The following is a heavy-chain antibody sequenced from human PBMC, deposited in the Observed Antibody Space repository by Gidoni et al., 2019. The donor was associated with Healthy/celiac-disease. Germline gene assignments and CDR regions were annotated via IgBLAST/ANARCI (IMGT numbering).Heavy chain of an antibody. Sequence: QVQLVQSEAEVKKRGASVKVSCKASGYTFTSYARHWVRRAPGQRLEWMGWINAGNGNTKYSQKFQGRVTITRDTSASTAYMELGILSSEDTAVYCCSSARFFHDWDNWFDPWGQGTLVTVSS. CDR3: SSARFFHDWDNWFDP. D-gene: IGHD3-3*01. CDR2: INAGNGNT. V-gene: IGHV1-3*01. CDR1: GYTFTSYA. J-gene: IGHJ5*02.